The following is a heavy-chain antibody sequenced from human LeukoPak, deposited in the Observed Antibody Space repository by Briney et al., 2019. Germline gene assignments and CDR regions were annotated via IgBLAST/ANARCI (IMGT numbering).Heavy chain of an antibody. J-gene: IGHJ4*02. V-gene: IGHV1-18*01. D-gene: IGHD3-16*02. CDR1: GYTFTSYG. CDR3: ARDRWLGELSPFDY. Sequence: ASAKVSCKASGYTFTSYGISWVRQAPGQGLEWLGWISAYNGLTEYAQKFQGRVTMTTDTSTSTAYMDLRSLRSDDTAVYYCARDRWLGELSPFDYWGQGTLVTVSS. CDR2: ISAYNGLT.